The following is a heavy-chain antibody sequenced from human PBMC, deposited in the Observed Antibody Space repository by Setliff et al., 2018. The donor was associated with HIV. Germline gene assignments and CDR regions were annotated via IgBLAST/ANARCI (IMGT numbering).Heavy chain of an antibody. CDR3: ARGHGDAFDI. CDR2: VDPEDGET. Sequence: GASVKVSCKASGYTFTDYYMHWVQQAPGKGLEWMGRVDPEDGETIYAEKFQGRVTITADTSTDTAYMELSSLRSEDTAVYYCARGHGDAFDIWGQGTMVTVSS. CDR1: GYTFTDYY. J-gene: IGHJ3*02. V-gene: IGHV1-69-2*01.